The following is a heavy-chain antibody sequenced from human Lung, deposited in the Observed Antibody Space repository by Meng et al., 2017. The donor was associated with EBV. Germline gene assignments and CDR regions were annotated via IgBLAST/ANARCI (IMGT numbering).Heavy chain of an antibody. CDR2: TYYRSKWHN. CDR1: GDSVSSNRAA. J-gene: IGHJ4*02. Sequence: PRPLSPSPTLPLTCAISGDSVSSNRAAWHWIWQSPSRGLEWLGRTYYRSKWHNGYAVSVKSRITINPDTSKNQFSLQLNSVTPEDTAMYFCARSGGSGWIDYWGQGTLVTVAS. V-gene: IGHV6-1*01. CDR3: ARSGGSGWIDY. D-gene: IGHD6-19*01.